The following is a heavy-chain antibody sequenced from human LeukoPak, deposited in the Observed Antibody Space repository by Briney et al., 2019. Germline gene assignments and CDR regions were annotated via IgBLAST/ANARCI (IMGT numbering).Heavy chain of an antibody. CDR1: GGTFSSYA. CDR2: IIPIFGTA. CDR3: ARDPRDDAFDI. V-gene: IGHV1-69*05. J-gene: IGHJ3*02. Sequence: GSSVKVSCKASGGTFSSYAISWVRQAPGQGFEWMGRIIPIFGTANYAQKFQGRVTITTDESTSTAYMELSSLRSEDTAVYYCARDPRDDAFDIWGQGTMVTVSS.